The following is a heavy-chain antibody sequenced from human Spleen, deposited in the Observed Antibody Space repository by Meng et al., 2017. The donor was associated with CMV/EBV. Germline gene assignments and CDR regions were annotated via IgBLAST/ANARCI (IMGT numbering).Heavy chain of an antibody. D-gene: IGHD3-16*02. Sequence: GGSLKISCAASGFTFSGYYISWIRQAPGNGLEWVANIKQDGSEKNYVDSVKGRFTISRDNAKNSLFLQMNSLRAEDTSVYYCTRGAGYDYVWGSYRYTGSYWGQGTLVTVSS. J-gene: IGHJ4*02. CDR3: TRGAGYDYVWGSYRYTGSY. CDR1: GFTFSGYY. V-gene: IGHV3-7*01. CDR2: IKQDGSEK.